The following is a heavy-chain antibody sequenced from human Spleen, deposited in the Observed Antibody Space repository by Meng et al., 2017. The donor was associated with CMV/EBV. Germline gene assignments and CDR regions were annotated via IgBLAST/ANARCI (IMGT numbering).Heavy chain of an antibody. Sequence: GESLKISCVACKFSLNKDWMTWVRQAPGKGLECMSNINKNGSEKDCVDCVKGRLTISRDNSKNTLYLQMNSLRAEDTAVYYCAKDEAVAGTLGYYFDYWGQGTLVTVSS. CDR3: AKDEAVAGTLGYYFDY. CDR2: INKNGSEK. J-gene: IGHJ4*02. D-gene: IGHD6-19*01. V-gene: IGHV3-7*01. CDR1: KFSLNKDW.